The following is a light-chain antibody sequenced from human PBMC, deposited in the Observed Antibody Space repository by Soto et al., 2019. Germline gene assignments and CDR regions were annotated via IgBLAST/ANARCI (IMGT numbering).Light chain of an antibody. V-gene: IGLV2-14*01. Sequence: QSVLTQPASVSGSPGQSITISCTGTSSDVGGYNYVSWYQQHPGRAPKLMIYEVRNRPSGVSNRFSGSKSGNTASLTISGLQAEDEADYYCSSYTSSSTLFGGGTKLTVL. CDR3: SSYTSSSTL. J-gene: IGLJ2*01. CDR1: SSDVGGYNY. CDR2: EVR.